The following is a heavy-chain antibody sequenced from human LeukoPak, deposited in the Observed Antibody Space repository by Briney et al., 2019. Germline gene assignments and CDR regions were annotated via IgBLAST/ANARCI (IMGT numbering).Heavy chain of an antibody. CDR3: ASGLDFYSPGNYYWKASYGMDV. CDR1: GFTFSTYS. V-gene: IGHV3-21*01. Sequence: PGGSLRLSCAASGFTFSTYSMNWVRQAPGKGLEWVSSISSSSSYIYYADSVKGRFTISRDNTKNSLYLQMNSLRAEDTALYYCASGLDFYSPGNYYWKASYGMDVWGQGTTVTVSS. D-gene: IGHD3-10*01. J-gene: IGHJ6*02. CDR2: ISSSSSYI.